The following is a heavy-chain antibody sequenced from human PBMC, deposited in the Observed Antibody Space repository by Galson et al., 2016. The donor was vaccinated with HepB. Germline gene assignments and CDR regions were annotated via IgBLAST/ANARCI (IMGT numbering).Heavy chain of an antibody. D-gene: IGHD3-10*01. CDR3: ARGRLWFGEPHYYGMDV. CDR2: IKEDGSEK. Sequence: SLRLSCAASGFTFSSYWMSWVRQAPEKGLEWVANIKEDGSEKYSVDSVKGRITISRDNAKNSLYLQMNSLRADDTSVYYCARGRLWFGEPHYYGMDVWGQGTTVTVSS. CDR1: GFTFSSYW. J-gene: IGHJ6*02. V-gene: IGHV3-7*01.